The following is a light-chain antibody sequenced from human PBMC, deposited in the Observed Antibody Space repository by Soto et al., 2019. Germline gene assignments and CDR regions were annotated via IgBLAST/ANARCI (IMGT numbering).Light chain of an antibody. V-gene: IGKV3-20*01. Sequence: DIVLTQSPGTLSLSPGDRATLSCRASQSVSTSYLAWYQQKPGQSPRLLIYGASNRATGIPDRFSGSGSGTDFTLTISRLEPEDFAMYYCQQYGRTFGLGTKVDI. CDR3: QQYGRT. J-gene: IGKJ1*01. CDR2: GAS. CDR1: QSVSTSY.